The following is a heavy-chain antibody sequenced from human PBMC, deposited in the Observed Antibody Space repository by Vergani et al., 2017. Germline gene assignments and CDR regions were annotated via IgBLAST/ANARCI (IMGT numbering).Heavy chain of an antibody. CDR2: IIPIFGTA. D-gene: IGHD4-17*01. J-gene: IGHJ6*03. CDR1: VGTFSSYA. CDR3: ARAHDYGYEYYMDV. V-gene: IGHV1-69*06. Sequence: QVQLVQSGAEVKKPGSSVKVSCKASVGTFSSYAISWVRQAPGQGLEWMGGIIPIFGTANYAQKFQGRVKITADKSTSTAYMELSSLRSEDTAVYYCARAHDYGYEYYMDVWGKGTTVTVSS.